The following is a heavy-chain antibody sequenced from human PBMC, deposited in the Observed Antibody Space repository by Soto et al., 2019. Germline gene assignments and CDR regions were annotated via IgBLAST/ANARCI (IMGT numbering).Heavy chain of an antibody. CDR3: AKAHISGWPDAFDI. CDR2: IYPRDSDT. Sequence: GESLKISCKGYGYSFISYWIGWVRQMPGKGLEWMGIIYPRDSDTRYSPSFQGQVTVSADKSISTAYLQWSSLKASDTAMYYCAKAHISGWPDAFDIWGQGAMVTVSS. V-gene: IGHV5-51*01. D-gene: IGHD6-19*01. CDR1: GYSFISYW. J-gene: IGHJ3*02.